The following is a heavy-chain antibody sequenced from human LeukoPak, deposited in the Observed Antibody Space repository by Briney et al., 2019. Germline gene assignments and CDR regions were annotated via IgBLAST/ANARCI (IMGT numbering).Heavy chain of an antibody. CDR3: ARDGVADGLYLDS. V-gene: IGHV3-7*01. CDR2: INKDGSEK. J-gene: IGHJ4*02. D-gene: IGHD5-24*01. Sequence: GGSLRLSCAPSGFTFSNYWMSWVRQAPGKGLEWVPNINKDGSEKYYVDSVKGRFTISRDNAKNSLSLQMNSLRAEDTAVYSCARDGVADGLYLDSWGQGALVTVSS. CDR1: GFTFSNYW.